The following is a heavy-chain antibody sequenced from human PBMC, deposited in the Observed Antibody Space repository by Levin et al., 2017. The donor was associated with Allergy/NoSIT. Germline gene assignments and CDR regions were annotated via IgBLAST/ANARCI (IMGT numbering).Heavy chain of an antibody. CDR3: AIEDTVEVVAAQLVAYYYGMDV. Sequence: QSGGSLRLSCAASGLFLNSYGMNWVRQAPGKGLEWVAYISSNSSTIYYADSVKGRFIVSRDHAKNSVYLQMNGLRDEDTAVYYCAIEDTVEVVAAQLVAYYYGMDVGGQGTTVTVSS. V-gene: IGHV3-48*02. CDR2: ISSNSSTI. J-gene: IGHJ6*02. D-gene: IGHD2-15*01. CDR1: GLFLNSYG.